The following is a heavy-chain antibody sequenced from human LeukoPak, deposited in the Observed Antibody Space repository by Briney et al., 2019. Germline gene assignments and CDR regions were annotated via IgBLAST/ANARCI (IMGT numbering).Heavy chain of an antibody. CDR3: AKEHCSGGSCYFHYFDY. CDR1: GFTFSSYG. CDR2: IRYDGSNK. D-gene: IGHD2-15*01. J-gene: IGHJ4*02. Sequence: GGSLRLSCAASGFTFSSYGMHWVRQAPGKGLEWVAFIRYDGSNKYYADSVKGRFTISRDNSKNTLYLQMNSLRAEDTAVYYCAKEHCSGGSCYFHYFDYWGQGTLVTVSS. V-gene: IGHV3-30*02.